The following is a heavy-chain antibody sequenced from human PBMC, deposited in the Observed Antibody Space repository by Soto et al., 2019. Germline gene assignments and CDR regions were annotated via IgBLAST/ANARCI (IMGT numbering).Heavy chain of an antibody. CDR2: ISGSGGST. Sequence: GGSLRLSCAASGFTFSSYVMSWVRQAPGKGLEWVSAISGSGGSTYYADSVKGRFTISRDNSKNTLYLQMNSLRAEDTAVYYCAKGDGYNYWYFDLWGRGTLVTVSS. CDR1: GFTFSSYV. D-gene: IGHD5-12*01. V-gene: IGHV3-23*01. J-gene: IGHJ2*01. CDR3: AKGDGYNYWYFDL.